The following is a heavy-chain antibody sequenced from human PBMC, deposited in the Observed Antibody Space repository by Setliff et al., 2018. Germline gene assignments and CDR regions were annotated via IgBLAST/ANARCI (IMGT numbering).Heavy chain of an antibody. CDR2: ISGSGGST. CDR3: AKEALLWFGELSDAFDI. V-gene: IGHV3-23*01. J-gene: IGHJ3*02. CDR1: GLTFSSYA. D-gene: IGHD3-10*01. Sequence: GGSLRLSCAASGLTFSSYAMSWVRQAPGKGLEWVSAISGSGGSTYYADSVKSRFTISRDNSKNTLYLQMNSLSAEDTAVYYCAKEALLWFGELSDAFDIWGQGTMVTVSS.